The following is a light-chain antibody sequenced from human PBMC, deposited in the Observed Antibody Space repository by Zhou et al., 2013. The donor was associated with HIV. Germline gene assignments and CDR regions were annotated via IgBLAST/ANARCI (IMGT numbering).Light chain of an antibody. V-gene: IGKV2-28*01. CDR1: QSLLHSDGATY. CDR2: LGS. J-gene: IGKJ4*01. Sequence: DIVLTQSPLSLPVGPGEPASISCRSSQSLLHSDGATYLDWYLQKPGQSPQLLIYLGSTRASGVPDRFSGSGSGTDFTLKISRVEAEDVGVYYCMQALQTPLTFGGGTRVE. CDR3: MQALQTPLT.